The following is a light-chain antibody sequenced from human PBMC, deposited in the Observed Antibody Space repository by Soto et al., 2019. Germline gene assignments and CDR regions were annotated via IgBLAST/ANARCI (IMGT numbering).Light chain of an antibody. CDR1: QSVSSSY. J-gene: IGKJ1*01. CDR3: QQYGSSPPRT. CDR2: GAS. Sequence: EIVMTPSPATLSVSPWERATLSCSASQSVSSSYLAWYQQKPGQAPRLLIYGASSRATGIPDRFSGSGSGTDFTLTISRLQPEDFAVYYCQQYGSSPPRTFGQGTKVDIK. V-gene: IGKV3-20*01.